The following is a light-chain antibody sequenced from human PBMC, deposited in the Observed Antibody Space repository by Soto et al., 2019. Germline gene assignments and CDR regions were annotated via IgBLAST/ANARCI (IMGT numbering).Light chain of an antibody. Sequence: QSALTQPASVSGSPGQSITISCTGTSSDIGGYKYVSWYQHHPGTAPKLMIYDVTNRPSGVSNRFSGSKSGNTASLTISGLQAEDEGDYYCTSYASSSTPVVFGGGIKLTVL. J-gene: IGLJ2*01. V-gene: IGLV2-14*03. CDR1: SSDIGGYKY. CDR3: TSYASSSTPVV. CDR2: DVT.